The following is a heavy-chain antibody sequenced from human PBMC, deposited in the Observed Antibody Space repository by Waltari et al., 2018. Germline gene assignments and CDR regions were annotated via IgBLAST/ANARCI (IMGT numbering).Heavy chain of an antibody. J-gene: IGHJ4*02. CDR2: ISSDARTT. CDR3: ARDARWWNEDYFDS. Sequence: EVQLVESGGGIVQPGGSLRLSCAASGFTFSTYWMHWVRQAPGKGLVWVSHISSDARTTRYAGSVRGRFAISRDNAKNTVYLQMNNLRVEDTAVYFCARDARWWNEDYFDSWGQGTVVTVSS. CDR1: GFTFSTYW. D-gene: IGHD1-1*01. V-gene: IGHV3-74*01.